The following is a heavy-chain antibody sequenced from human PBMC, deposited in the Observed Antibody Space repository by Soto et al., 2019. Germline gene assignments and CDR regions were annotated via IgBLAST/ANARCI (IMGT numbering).Heavy chain of an antibody. CDR2: IWYDGSNK. D-gene: IGHD3-3*01. Sequence: PGGSLRLSCAASGFTFSSYGMHWVRQAPGKGLEWVAVIWYDGSNKYYADSVKGRSTISRDNSKNTLYLQMNSLRAEDTAVYYCARDRGQYYDFWSGYRLQYYYYGMDVWGQGTTVTVSS. CDR3: ARDRGQYYDFWSGYRLQYYYYGMDV. CDR1: GFTFSSYG. V-gene: IGHV3-33*01. J-gene: IGHJ6*02.